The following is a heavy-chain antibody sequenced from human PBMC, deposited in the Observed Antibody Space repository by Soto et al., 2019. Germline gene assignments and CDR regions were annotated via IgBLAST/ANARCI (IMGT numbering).Heavy chain of an antibody. J-gene: IGHJ4*02. CDR2: IIPIFGTA. Sequence: SVKVSCKASGGTFSSYAISWVRQAPGQGLEWMGGIIPIFGTANYAQKFQGRVTITADESTSTAYMELSSLRSEDTAVYYCARDQKSDYYDSSGYSSLDYWGQGTLVTVSS. D-gene: IGHD3-22*01. CDR3: ARDQKSDYYDSSGYSSLDY. V-gene: IGHV1-69*13. CDR1: GGTFSSYA.